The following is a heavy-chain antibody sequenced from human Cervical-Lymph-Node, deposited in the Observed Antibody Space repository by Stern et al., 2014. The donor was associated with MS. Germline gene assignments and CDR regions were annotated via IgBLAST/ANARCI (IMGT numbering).Heavy chain of an antibody. D-gene: IGHD2-15*01. V-gene: IGHV3-74*01. CDR3: ARGVMVAATYAYDI. J-gene: IGHJ3*02. Sequence: EVQLVESGGGLVQPGGSLRLSCAASGFTFSTYWMHWVRQAPGKGLVWVSRINSDDSSTTYADSVNGRFIISRYNDKNTLYLQMNSLRAEDTAVYYCARGVMVAATYAYDIWGQGTMVTISS. CDR2: INSDDSST. CDR1: GFTFSTYW.